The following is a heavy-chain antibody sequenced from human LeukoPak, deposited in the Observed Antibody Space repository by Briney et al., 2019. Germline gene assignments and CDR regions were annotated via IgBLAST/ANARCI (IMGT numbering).Heavy chain of an antibody. CDR2: INHSGRT. CDR3: ARDVVVVPAAIHYGMDV. Sequence: SSETLSLTCAVYGGSFSDYFWGWILQPPGKGLEWIGEINHSGRTYYNPSLKSRVTISVDTSKNQFSLNLSSVTAADTAVYYCARDVVVVPAAIHYGMDVWGQGTTVTVSS. J-gene: IGHJ6*02. D-gene: IGHD2-2*01. V-gene: IGHV4-34*01. CDR1: GGSFSDYF.